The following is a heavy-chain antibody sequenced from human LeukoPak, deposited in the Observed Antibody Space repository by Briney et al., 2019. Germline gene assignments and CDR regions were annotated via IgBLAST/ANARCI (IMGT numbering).Heavy chain of an antibody. V-gene: IGHV4-30-4*08. CDR1: GGSISSGDYY. CDR3: ARLRGYQLLLFVGFDY. CDR2: IYYSGST. J-gene: IGHJ4*02. D-gene: IGHD2-2*01. Sequence: TLSLTCTVSGGSISSGDYYWSWIRQPPGKGLEWSGYIYYSGSTYYNPSLKSRVTIAVNTPKNQFSLKLSSVTAADTAVYYCARLRGYQLLLFVGFDYWGQGTLVTVSS.